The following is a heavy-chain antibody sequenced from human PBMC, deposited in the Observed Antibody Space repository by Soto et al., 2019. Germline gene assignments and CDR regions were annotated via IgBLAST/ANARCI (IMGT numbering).Heavy chain of an antibody. CDR3: ARDAAIGMNDY. CDR1: GYTFTSYG. Sequence: QVQLVQSGAEVKKPGASVKVSCKASGYTFTSYGISWVRQAPGQGLEWRGWISAYNGNTKYAQKLQGRVTMTTDTATSTADMELRSLRSDDTAVYSCARDAAIGMNDYWGQGTLVTVSS. CDR2: ISAYNGNT. J-gene: IGHJ4*02. D-gene: IGHD1-20*01. V-gene: IGHV1-18*01.